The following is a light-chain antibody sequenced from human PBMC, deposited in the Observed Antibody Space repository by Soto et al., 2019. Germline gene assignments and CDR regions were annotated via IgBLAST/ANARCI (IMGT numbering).Light chain of an antibody. CDR2: EVS. CDR1: SSDVGVYNY. CDR3: SSYAGSNNPWV. V-gene: IGLV2-8*01. J-gene: IGLJ3*02. Sequence: QSALTQPPSASGSPGQSVTISCTGTSSDVGVYNYVSWYQQHPGKAPKLMIYEVSKRPSGVPDRFSGSKSGNTASLTVSGLQAEDEADYYCSSYAGSNNPWVFGGGTKLTVL.